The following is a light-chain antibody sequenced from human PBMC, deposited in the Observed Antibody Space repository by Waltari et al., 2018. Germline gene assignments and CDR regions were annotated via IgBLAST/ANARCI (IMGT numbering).Light chain of an antibody. CDR3: QKYGTLPAT. Sequence: EIVLTQSPGTLSSSPGERATLFCRASQSVTRTLAWYQQKPGQAPRLLIYDPSSRTTGIPDRFSGSGYGTDFSLTISRLEPEDFAVYYCQKYGTLPATFGQGTKVEIK. J-gene: IGKJ1*01. CDR1: QSVTRT. CDR2: DPS. V-gene: IGKV3-20*01.